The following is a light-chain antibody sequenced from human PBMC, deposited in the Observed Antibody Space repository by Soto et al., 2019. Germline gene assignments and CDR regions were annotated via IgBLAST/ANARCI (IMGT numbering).Light chain of an antibody. Sequence: QPALSQLPSASGSLGNSLTISCTGTRSDVGGYNYVSWYQQRPGKATKLLIYEVSKRPSGVPDRFSGSKSGNTASLTVSGLQAEDEADYPCSSTSASSNVFVFGTWTKVTVL. CDR3: SSTSASSNVFV. CDR2: EVS. V-gene: IGLV2-8*01. J-gene: IGLJ1*01. CDR1: RSDVGGYNY.